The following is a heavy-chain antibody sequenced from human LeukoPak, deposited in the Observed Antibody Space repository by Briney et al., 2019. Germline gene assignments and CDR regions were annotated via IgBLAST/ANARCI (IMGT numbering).Heavy chain of an antibody. Sequence: PSETLSLTCTVSGGPISNNYWSWIRQPPGKGLEWLGYIYYSGSTNYNPSLKSRVTISIDTPKNQFSLKLRSVTAADTAVYFCARDLNGASHFDYWGQGTLVTVSS. CDR1: GGPISNNY. D-gene: IGHD4-17*01. J-gene: IGHJ4*02. CDR3: ARDLNGASHFDY. CDR2: IYYSGST. V-gene: IGHV4-59*01.